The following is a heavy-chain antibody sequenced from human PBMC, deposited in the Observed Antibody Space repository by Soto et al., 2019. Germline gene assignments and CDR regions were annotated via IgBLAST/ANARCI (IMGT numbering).Heavy chain of an antibody. CDR3: ARSPGGWNYYYYGMDV. Sequence: SETLSLTCTVSGGSISSSSYYWGWIRQPPGKGLEWIGSIYYSGSTYYNPSLKSRVTISVDTSKNQFSLKLSSVTAADTAVYYCARSPGGWNYYYYGMDVWGQGTTVTVSS. D-gene: IGHD2-15*01. CDR1: GGSISSSSYY. J-gene: IGHJ6*02. CDR2: IYYSGST. V-gene: IGHV4-39*01.